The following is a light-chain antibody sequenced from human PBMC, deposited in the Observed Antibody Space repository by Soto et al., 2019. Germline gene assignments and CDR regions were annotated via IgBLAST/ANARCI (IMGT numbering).Light chain of an antibody. J-gene: IGLJ3*02. CDR1: SSSIGSNT. V-gene: IGLV1-44*01. CDR3: AAWDGSLNGWV. Sequence: QSVLTQAPSASGTPGQRVTISCSGSSSSIGSNTVSWYQQVPGTAPKLLIYSNDQRPSGVPDRFSGSKSGTSASLAIGGLQSEDEADYYCAAWDGSLNGWVFGGGTK. CDR2: SND.